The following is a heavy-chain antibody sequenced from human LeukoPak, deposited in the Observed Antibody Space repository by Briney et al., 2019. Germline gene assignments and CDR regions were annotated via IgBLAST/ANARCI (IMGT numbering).Heavy chain of an antibody. J-gene: IGHJ5*02. CDR1: GFSFSSYW. Sequence: GGSLRLSCEASGFSFSSYWMSWVRQAPGKGLEWVASIKEDGGEIYYVDPVKGRFTISRDNSKNSLYLQVNSLRAEDTAVYYCARHLIGDSNGYYLGTYASWGQGTLVTVSS. D-gene: IGHD3-22*01. CDR3: ARHLIGDSNGYYLGTYAS. V-gene: IGHV3-7*05. CDR2: IKEDGGEI.